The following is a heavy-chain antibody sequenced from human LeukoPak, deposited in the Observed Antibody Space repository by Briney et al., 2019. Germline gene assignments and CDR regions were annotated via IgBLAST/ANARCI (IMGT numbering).Heavy chain of an antibody. D-gene: IGHD3-10*01. Sequence: ASVKVSCKASGYTFTGYYMHWVRQAPGQGLEWMGWINPNSGGTNYAQKFQGRVTMTRDTSISTAYMELSRLRSDDTAVYYCARTYQLLWFGELFYFDYWGQGTLVTVSS. CDR3: ARTYQLLWFGELFYFDY. J-gene: IGHJ4*02. V-gene: IGHV1-2*02. CDR2: INPNSGGT. CDR1: GYTFTGYY.